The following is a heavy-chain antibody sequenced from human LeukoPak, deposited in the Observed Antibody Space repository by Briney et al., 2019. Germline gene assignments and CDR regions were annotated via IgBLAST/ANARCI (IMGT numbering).Heavy chain of an antibody. CDR3: ARGGVWFGELQPFDP. V-gene: IGHV1-18*04. D-gene: IGHD3-10*01. J-gene: IGHJ5*02. CDR1: GYTFTGYY. CDR2: ISAYNGNT. Sequence: ASVKVSCKASGYTFTGYYMHWVRQAPGQGLEWMGWISAYNGNTNYAQKLQGRVTMTTDTSTSTAYMELRSLRSDDTAVYYCARGGVWFGELQPFDPWGQGTLVTVSS.